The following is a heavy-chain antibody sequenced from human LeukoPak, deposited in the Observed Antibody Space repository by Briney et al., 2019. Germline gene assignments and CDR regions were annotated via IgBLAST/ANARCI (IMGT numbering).Heavy chain of an antibody. CDR1: GFTVSSNY. CDR2: IYSGGST. Sequence: PGGSLRLSCAASGFTVSSNYMSWVRQAPGKGLEWVSVIYSGGSTYYADSVKGRFTISRDNSKNTLYLQMNSLRAEDTAVYYCARDLYDFWSGYYYYYMDVWGKGTTVTVSS. V-gene: IGHV3-66*01. J-gene: IGHJ6*03. CDR3: ARDLYDFWSGYYYYYMDV. D-gene: IGHD3-3*01.